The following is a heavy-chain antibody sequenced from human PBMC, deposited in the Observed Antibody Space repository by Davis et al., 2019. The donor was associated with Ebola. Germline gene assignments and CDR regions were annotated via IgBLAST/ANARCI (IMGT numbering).Heavy chain of an antibody. CDR3: AKACKGGYYYDSSAQGLFDY. CDR2: ISGSGGST. D-gene: IGHD3-22*01. CDR1: GFTFSSYA. J-gene: IGHJ4*02. V-gene: IGHV3-23*01. Sequence: PGGSLRLSCAASGFTFSSYAMSWVRQAPGKGLEWVSAISGSGGSTYYADSVKGRFTISRDNSKNTLYLQMNSLRAEDTAVYYCAKACKGGYYYDSSAQGLFDYWGQGTLVTVSS.